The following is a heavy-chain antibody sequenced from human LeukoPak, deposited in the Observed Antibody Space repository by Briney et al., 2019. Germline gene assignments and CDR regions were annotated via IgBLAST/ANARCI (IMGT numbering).Heavy chain of an antibody. V-gene: IGHV4-61*05. CDR3: ARGALLWFGDRMEYYFDY. Sequence: SETLSLTCNVSGGSISTTNYYWGWIRQPPGKGLEWLGYIYYSGSTNYNPSLKSRVTISVDTSKNQFSLKLSSVTAADTAVYYCARGALLWFGDRMEYYFDYWGQGTLLTVSS. J-gene: IGHJ4*02. CDR2: IYYSGST. CDR1: GGSISTTNYY. D-gene: IGHD3-10*01.